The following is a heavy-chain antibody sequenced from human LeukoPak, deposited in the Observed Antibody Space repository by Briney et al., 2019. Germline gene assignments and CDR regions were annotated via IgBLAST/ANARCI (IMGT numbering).Heavy chain of an antibody. Sequence: GASVKVSCKASGYTFTSYDINWVRQATGQGLEWMGWMNPNSGNTGYAQKFQGRVTMTRNTSISTAYMELSSLRSEDTAVYYCVRVGSSGWYSNHYGMDVWGQGTTVPVSS. D-gene: IGHD6-19*01. J-gene: IGHJ6*02. CDR1: GYTFTSYD. CDR3: VRVGSSGWYSNHYGMDV. CDR2: MNPNSGNT. V-gene: IGHV1-8*01.